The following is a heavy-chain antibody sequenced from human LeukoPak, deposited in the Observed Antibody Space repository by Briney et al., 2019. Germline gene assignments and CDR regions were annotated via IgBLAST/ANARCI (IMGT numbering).Heavy chain of an antibody. CDR1: GGSISSYY. CDR3: ARTRTDLYFDY. CDR2: IYSSGNT. V-gene: IGHV4-4*07. J-gene: IGHJ4*02. Sequence: PSETLSLTCTVSGGSISSYYWSWIRQPAGKGLEWIGRIYSSGNTYYNPSLKSRVTISVDASKSQFSLKLSSVTAADTAVYYCARTRTDLYFDYWGQGTLVTVSS.